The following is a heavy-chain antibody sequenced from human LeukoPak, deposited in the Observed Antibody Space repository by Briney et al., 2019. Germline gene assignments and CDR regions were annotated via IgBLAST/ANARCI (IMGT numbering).Heavy chain of an antibody. CDR1: GVTFSNYA. CDR3: AKTLTIRAWYYGMDV. J-gene: IGHJ6*02. D-gene: IGHD4-11*01. V-gene: IGHV3-23*01. CDR2: ISGSGDRT. Sequence: GGSLRLSCVVSGVTFSNYAMSWVRQAPGKGLEWISGISGSGDRTDQPDSVKGRFTISRDNSENTLYLQMNSLRAEDTAVYYCAKTLTIRAWYYGMDVRGQGTTVTVSS.